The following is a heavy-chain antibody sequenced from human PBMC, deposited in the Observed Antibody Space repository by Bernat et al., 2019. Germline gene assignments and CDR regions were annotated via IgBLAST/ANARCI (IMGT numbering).Heavy chain of an antibody. CDR1: GFPFRSSW. Sequence: EVQLVESGGGLVQPGGSLTLSCAASGFPFRSSWMRWIRQAPGKGLEWVANIKQDGTEIYYVDAVKGRFTISRDNAKNSLYLQMNSLRAEDTAVYYCVKDTDYWGQGTLVTVSS. CDR2: IKQDGTEI. V-gene: IGHV3-7*03. J-gene: IGHJ4*02. CDR3: VKDTDY.